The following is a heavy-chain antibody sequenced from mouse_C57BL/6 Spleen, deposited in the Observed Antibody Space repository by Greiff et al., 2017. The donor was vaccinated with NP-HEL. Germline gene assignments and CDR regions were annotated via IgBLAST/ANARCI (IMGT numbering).Heavy chain of an antibody. D-gene: IGHD1-1*02. V-gene: IGHV1-74*01. J-gene: IGHJ2*01. CDR3: EIVGWTYYFDY. CDR2: IHPSDSDT. Sequence: VQLQQPGAELVKPGASVKVSCKASGYTFTSYWMHWVKQRPGHGLEWLGSIHPSDSDTNYNQKFKGKATLTVAKSSSTAYMQLSSLTYEDSAVYYCEIVGWTYYFDYWGQGTTLTVSS. CDR1: GYTFTSYW.